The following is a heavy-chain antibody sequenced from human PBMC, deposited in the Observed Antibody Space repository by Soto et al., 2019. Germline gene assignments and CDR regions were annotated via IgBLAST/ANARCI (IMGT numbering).Heavy chain of an antibody. CDR2: IYWNDDK. Sequence: QITLKESGPTLVKPTQTLTLTCTYSAFSLRTTGVGVGWIRQPPGKALEWLGIIYWNDDKRYSPSLKSRFTLTRDIYKSQVTVTMTNIDPVDTGTYYGAHTWGLPFDYWGQGTLVSVSS. J-gene: IGHJ4*02. D-gene: IGHD3-16*01. CDR3: AHTWGLPFDY. V-gene: IGHV2-5*01. CDR1: AFSLRTTGVG.